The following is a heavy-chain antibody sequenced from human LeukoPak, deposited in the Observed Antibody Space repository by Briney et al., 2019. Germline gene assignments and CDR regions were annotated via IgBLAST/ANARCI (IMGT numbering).Heavy chain of an antibody. CDR1: GYTFTSYG. J-gene: IGHJ4*02. CDR2: ISAYNGNT. D-gene: IGHD6-19*01. CDR3: ARGRGIAVAHHYRFDY. V-gene: IGHV1-18*01. Sequence: ASVKVSCKASGYTFTSYGISWVRQAPGQGLEWMGWISAYNGNTNYAQKLQGRVTMTTDTSTSTAYMELRSLRSDDTAVYYCARGRGIAVAHHYRFDYWGQGTLVTVSS.